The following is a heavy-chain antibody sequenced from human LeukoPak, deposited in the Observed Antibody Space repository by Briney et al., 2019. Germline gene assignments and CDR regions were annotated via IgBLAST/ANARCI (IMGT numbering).Heavy chain of an antibody. V-gene: IGHV4-34*01. CDR3: ASIVVVPAATRRYYYYMDV. CDR2: INHSGST. D-gene: IGHD2-2*01. Sequence: SETLSLTCAVYGGSFSGYYWSWIRQPPGKGLEWIGEINHSGSTNYNPSLKSRVTISVDTSKNQFSLKLSSVTAADTAVYYCASIVVVPAATRRYYYYMDVWGKGTTVTISS. J-gene: IGHJ6*03. CDR1: GGSFSGYY.